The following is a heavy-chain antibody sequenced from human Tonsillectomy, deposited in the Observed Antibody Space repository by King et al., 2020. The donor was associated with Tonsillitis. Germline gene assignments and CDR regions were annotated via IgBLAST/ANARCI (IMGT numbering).Heavy chain of an antibody. CDR1: GGSFSGYY. Sequence: VQLQQWGAGLLKPSETLSLTCAVYGGSFSGYYWSWIRQPPGKGLEGIGEINHSGSTNSNPSLKSRVTISVDTSKNQFSLKLRSVTAADTAVYYCARGGAYYYYMDVWDKGTTVTVSS. J-gene: IGHJ6*03. CDR2: INHSGST. V-gene: IGHV4-34*01. CDR3: ARGGAYYYYMDV. D-gene: IGHD3-10*01.